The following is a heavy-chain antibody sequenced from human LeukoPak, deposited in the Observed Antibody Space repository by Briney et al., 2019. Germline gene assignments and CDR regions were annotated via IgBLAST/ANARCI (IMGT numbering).Heavy chain of an antibody. D-gene: IGHD3-22*01. Sequence: SETLSLTCAVYGGSFSGYYWSWIRQPPGKGLEWIGETNHSGSTNYNPSLKSRVTISVDTPKNQFSLKLSSVTAADTAVYYCARGPTYYYDSSGYSFDYWGQGTLVTVSS. J-gene: IGHJ4*02. CDR2: TNHSGST. CDR3: ARGPTYYYDSSGYSFDY. CDR1: GGSFSGYY. V-gene: IGHV4-34*01.